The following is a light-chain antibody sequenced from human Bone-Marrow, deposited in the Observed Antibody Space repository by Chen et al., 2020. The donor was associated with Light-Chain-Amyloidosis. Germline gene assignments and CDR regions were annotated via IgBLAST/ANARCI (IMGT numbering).Light chain of an antibody. CDR3: RSAGTSDSNHHWM. V-gene: IGLV3-25*03. CDR2: ADS. CDR1: TWSKHY. J-gene: IGLJ3*02. Sequence: SSKLTQPPPVSVSPGQTATITCAGGTWSKHYAHWYQQRPGQAPVLVMYADSERPSGIPERFSAARSGTTAELTITGVLAEDEAEYYCRSAGTSDSNHHWMFGGGTKLTVL.